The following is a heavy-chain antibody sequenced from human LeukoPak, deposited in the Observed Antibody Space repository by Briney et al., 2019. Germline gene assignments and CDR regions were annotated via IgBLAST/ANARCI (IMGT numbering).Heavy chain of an antibody. V-gene: IGHV3-20*04. CDR1: GFTFDDYD. CDR3: AKGNSSSGGFDY. CDR2: ISWNGRNT. Sequence: GGSLRLSCAASGFTFDDYDLNWVRQAPGKGLEWVSGISWNGRNTAYAESLKGRFTISRDNAKNTLYLQMNSLRAEDTAVYYCAKGNSSSGGFDYWGQGTLVTVSS. J-gene: IGHJ4*02. D-gene: IGHD6-6*01.